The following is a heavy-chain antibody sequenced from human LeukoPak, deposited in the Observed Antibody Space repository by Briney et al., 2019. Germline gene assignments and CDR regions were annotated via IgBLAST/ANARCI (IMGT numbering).Heavy chain of an antibody. J-gene: IGHJ4*02. CDR3: ARDRGYGDYGGGYFDY. CDR1: GFTFSSYA. D-gene: IGHD4-17*01. CDR2: ISGGGIKT. V-gene: IGHV3-23*01. Sequence: GGSLRLSCAASGFTFSSYAMNWVRQAPGKGLEWVSGISGGGIKTYYADSVKGRFTISRDNSKNTLYVQMNSLRAGDTAVYYCARDRGYGDYGGGYFDYWGQGTLVTVSS.